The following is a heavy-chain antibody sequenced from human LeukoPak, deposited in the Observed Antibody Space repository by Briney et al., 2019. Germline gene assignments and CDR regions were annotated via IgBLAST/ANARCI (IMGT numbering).Heavy chain of an antibody. D-gene: IGHD3-10*01. Sequence: GASVKVSCKASGYTFTGYYMHWVRQAPGQGLEWMGWINPNSGGTNYAQKFQGRVTMTRDTSISTAYMELSRLRSDDTAVYYCARDSLSITMVRGVIITGPNWFDPWGQGTLVTVSS. J-gene: IGHJ5*02. CDR1: GYTFTGYY. CDR3: ARDSLSITMVRGVIITGPNWFDP. V-gene: IGHV1-2*02. CDR2: INPNSGGT.